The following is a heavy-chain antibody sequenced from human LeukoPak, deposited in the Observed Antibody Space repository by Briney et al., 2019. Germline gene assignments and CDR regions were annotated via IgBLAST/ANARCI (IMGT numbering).Heavy chain of an antibody. J-gene: IGHJ5*02. CDR1: GYTFTGYY. CDR3: ARDPEWFGELLSTRVNDWFDP. CDR2: INPNSGGT. V-gene: IGHV1-2*02. D-gene: IGHD3-10*01. Sequence: EASVKVSCKASGYTFTGYYMHWVRQAPGQGLEWMGWINPNSGGTNYAQKFQGRVTMTRDTSISTAYMELSRLRSDDTAVYYCARDPEWFGELLSTRVNDWFDPWGQGTLVTVSS.